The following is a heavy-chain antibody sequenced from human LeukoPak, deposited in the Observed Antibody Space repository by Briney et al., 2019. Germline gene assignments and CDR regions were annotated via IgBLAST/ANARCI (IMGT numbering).Heavy chain of an antibody. CDR2: INSDGSST. V-gene: IGHV3-74*01. CDR1: GFSFSTYW. J-gene: IGHJ4*02. D-gene: IGHD5-24*01. Sequence: GGSLRLSCAASGFSFSTYWMHWVRQAPGKGPVWVSRINSDGSSTSYADSVRGRFTISRDNAKNTMYLQMNSLRAEDTAVYYCARMRDGYMGRYYFDYWGQGTLVTVSS. CDR3: ARMRDGYMGRYYFDY.